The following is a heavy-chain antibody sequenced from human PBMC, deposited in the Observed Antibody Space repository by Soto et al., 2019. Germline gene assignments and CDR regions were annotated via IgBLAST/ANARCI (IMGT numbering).Heavy chain of an antibody. D-gene: IGHD3-3*01. V-gene: IGHV4-61*08. J-gene: IGHJ5*02. Sequence: SETQSLTCTVSGDSIIRGGYYWNWLSQHPRKGLEWIGYIYHSGSTIYNPSLKSRVTISVDTSKNQFSLKLSSVTAADTAVYYCARVMASITIFGVVPNWFDPWGQGTLVTVSS. CDR3: ARVMASITIFGVVPNWFDP. CDR2: IYHSGST. CDR1: GDSIIRGGYY.